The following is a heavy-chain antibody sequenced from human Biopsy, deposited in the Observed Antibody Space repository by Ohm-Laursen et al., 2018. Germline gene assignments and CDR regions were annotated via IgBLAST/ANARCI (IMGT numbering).Heavy chain of an antibody. CDR3: ASAGRYCSGGGCYSWFDS. V-gene: IGHV3-72*01. D-gene: IGHD2-15*01. Sequence: SLRLSFAASGFSCSDNDIYWVRHAQPKGLEWVGLIRDNGNRYTRDYAASVKGRFTISKDDSKNSLYLQMNRLKTEDTALYYCASAGRYCSGGGCYSWFDSWGQGTLVTVSS. J-gene: IGHJ5*01. CDR1: GFSCSDND. CDR2: IRDNGNRYTR.